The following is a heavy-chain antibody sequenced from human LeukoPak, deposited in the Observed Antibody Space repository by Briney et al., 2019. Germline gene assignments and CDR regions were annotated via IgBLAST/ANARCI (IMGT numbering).Heavy chain of an antibody. V-gene: IGHV4-39*01. CDR3: ARLRWEYQLPYEDY. CDR1: GGSVSSYY. Sequence: SETLSLTCTVSGGSVSSYYWGWIRQPPGKGLEWIGSIYYSGSTYYNPSLKSRVTISVDTSKNQFSLKLSSVTAADTAVYYCARLRWEYQLPYEDYWGQGTLVTVSS. J-gene: IGHJ4*02. CDR2: IYYSGST. D-gene: IGHD2-2*01.